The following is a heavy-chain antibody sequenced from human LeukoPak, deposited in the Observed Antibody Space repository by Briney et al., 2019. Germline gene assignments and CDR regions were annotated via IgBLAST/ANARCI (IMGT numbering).Heavy chain of an antibody. D-gene: IGHD3-10*01. CDR1: GFTFSSYS. CDR2: ISSSSSYI. CDR3: ARPGAFYYYYYMDV. J-gene: IGHJ6*03. Sequence: PGGSLRLSCAASGFTFSSYSMNWVRQAPGKGLEWVSSISSSSSYIYYADSVKGRFTISRDNAKHSLYLQMNSLRAEDTAVYYCARPGAFYYYYYMDVWGKGTTVAVSS. V-gene: IGHV3-21*01.